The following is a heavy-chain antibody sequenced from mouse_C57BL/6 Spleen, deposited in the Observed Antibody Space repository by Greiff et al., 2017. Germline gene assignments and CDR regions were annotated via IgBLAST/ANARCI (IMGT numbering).Heavy chain of an antibody. V-gene: IGHV1-59*01. CDR1: GYTFTSYW. D-gene: IGHD3-2*02. J-gene: IGHJ2*01. Sequence: QVQLQQPGAELVRPGTSVKLSCKASGYTFTSYWMHWVKQRPGQGLEWIGVIDPSDSYTNSNQKFKGKATLTVDTSSSTAYMQLSSLTSEDSAAYYCARGGQVRPFDYWGQGTTLTVSS. CDR2: IDPSDSYT. CDR3: ARGGQVRPFDY.